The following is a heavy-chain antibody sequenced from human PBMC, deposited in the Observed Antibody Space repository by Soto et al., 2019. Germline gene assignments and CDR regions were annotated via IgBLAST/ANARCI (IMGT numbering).Heavy chain of an antibody. J-gene: IGHJ6*02. CDR3: ARQRWCGELLHYGMDV. CDR1: GYSFTSYW. Sequence: GESLKISCKGSGYSFTSYWIGWVRQMPGKGLEWMGIIYPGDSDTRYSPSFQGQVTISADKSISTAYLQWSSLKASDTAMYYCARQRWCGELLHYGMDVWGQGTTVTVSS. CDR2: IYPGDSDT. D-gene: IGHD3-10*01. V-gene: IGHV5-51*01.